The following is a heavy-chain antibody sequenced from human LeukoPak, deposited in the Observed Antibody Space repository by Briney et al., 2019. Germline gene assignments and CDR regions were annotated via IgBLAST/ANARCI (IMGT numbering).Heavy chain of an antibody. CDR3: ANPRYDRSGYYYVD. CDR1: GYTFIDYT. D-gene: IGHD3-22*01. CDR2: INGGSGNT. J-gene: IGHJ4*02. Sequence: GASVKVSRKASGYTFIDYTMHWLRQAPGQRLDWMGWINGGSGNTKYSPEFQGRATITRDTSASTGYMELSSLRSEDTAVYYCANPRYDRSGYYYVDWGQGTLVTVSS. V-gene: IGHV1-3*01.